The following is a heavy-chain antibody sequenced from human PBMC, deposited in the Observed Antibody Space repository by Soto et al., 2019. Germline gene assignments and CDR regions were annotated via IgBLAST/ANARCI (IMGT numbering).Heavy chain of an antibody. Sequence: EEQLLESGGGLVQPGGSLRLSCAASGLTFSTSAMSWVRQAPGKGLEWVSLISASGRSTDYADSVKGRFIISRDNSKSTVYLQRNSLRADDTAVYYCAKDPPSEKLQPDYGMDVWGQGTTVTVSS. CDR3: AKDPPSEKLQPDYGMDV. J-gene: IGHJ6*02. CDR2: ISASGRST. D-gene: IGHD2-15*01. V-gene: IGHV3-23*01. CDR1: GLTFSTSA.